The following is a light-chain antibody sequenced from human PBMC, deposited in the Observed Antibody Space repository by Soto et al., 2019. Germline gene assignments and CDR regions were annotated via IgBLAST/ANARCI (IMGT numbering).Light chain of an antibody. J-gene: IGLJ1*01. V-gene: IGLV2-14*01. CDR2: EVS. Sequence: QSALTQPASVSGSPGQSITTSCTGTSSDIGYYNYVSWYQQHPGKAPKLMIFEVSNRPSGVSNRFSGSKSGNTASLTISGLQAEDEADYYCTSYTTSIPYVFGTGTKLTVL. CDR3: TSYTTSIPYV. CDR1: SSDIGYYNY.